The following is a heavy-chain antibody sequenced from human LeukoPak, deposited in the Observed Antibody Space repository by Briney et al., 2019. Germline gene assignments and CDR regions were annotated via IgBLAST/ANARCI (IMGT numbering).Heavy chain of an antibody. CDR1: GYTFTNYV. CDR2: ISAYNGNT. V-gene: IGHV1-18*01. Sequence: ASVTVSCKASGYTFTNYVISWVRQAPGQGLECMGWISAYNGNTKYAQRLQGRVTLTTDTSTSTAYMELRSLRSDDTAVYYCARVLRRPDIAVVRTAMLGGYYYYGMDIWGQGTTVTVSS. CDR3: ARVLRRPDIAVVRTAMLGGYYYYGMDI. J-gene: IGHJ6*02. D-gene: IGHD2-2*01.